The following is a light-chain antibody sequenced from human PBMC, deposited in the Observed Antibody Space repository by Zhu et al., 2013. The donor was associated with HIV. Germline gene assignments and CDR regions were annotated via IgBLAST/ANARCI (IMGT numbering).Light chain of an antibody. CDR3: VLYVGSGIYV. CDR1: SGSVSISYY. V-gene: IGLV8-61*01. CDR2: STN. Sequence: QTVVTQEPSFSVSPGGTVTLTCGLSSGSVSISYYPSWYQQTPGQAPRTLIYSTNTRSSGVPDRFSGSILGNKAALTITGAQADDECDYYCVLYVGSGIYVFGTGTKVTVL. J-gene: IGLJ1*01.